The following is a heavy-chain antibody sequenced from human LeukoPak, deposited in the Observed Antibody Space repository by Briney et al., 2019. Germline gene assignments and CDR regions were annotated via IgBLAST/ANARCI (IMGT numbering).Heavy chain of an antibody. CDR1: GFTFTNAW. V-gene: IGHV3-15*07. CDR2: IKSKTDGGTT. Sequence: PGGSLRLSCAASGFTFTNAWMNWVRRVPGKGLEWVGRIKSKTDGGTTDYAAPVKGRFSLSRDDSKNTLYLQMNSLRAEDTAVYYCARDYRTSSTSLWGQGTLVTVSS. D-gene: IGHD2-2*01. CDR3: ARDYRTSSTSL. J-gene: IGHJ4*02.